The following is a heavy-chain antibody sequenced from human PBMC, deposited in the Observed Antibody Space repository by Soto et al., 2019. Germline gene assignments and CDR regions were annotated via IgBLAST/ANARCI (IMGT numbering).Heavy chain of an antibody. CDR3: GKDRVRPYHDGFEI. Sequence: PGGSLRLSCAASGFTFSSYAISWVRHAPGKGLEWVSAISGSGVSTYYADSVKGRFTISRDNSKNTLYLQMNSLRAEDTAVYYCGKDRVRPYHDGFEICGKWTMFTLSS. CDR2: ISGSGVST. D-gene: IGHD3-22*01. CDR1: GFTFSSYA. J-gene: IGHJ3*02. V-gene: IGHV3-23*01.